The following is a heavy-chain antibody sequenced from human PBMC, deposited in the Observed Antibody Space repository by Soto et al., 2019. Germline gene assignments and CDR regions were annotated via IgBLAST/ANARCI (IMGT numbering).Heavy chain of an antibody. D-gene: IGHD1-26*01. CDR2: ISATGGSAWVSVISGTGGST. CDR3: AKGRKGGYNYFDS. J-gene: IGHJ4*02. Sequence: EGQMLESGGGLVQPGGSLRLSCATSGFTFHSYAMSWVRQAPGKGLEWVSGISATGGSAWVSVISGTGGSTFYADTVRGRFTISRDDSKSTLDLQMNNLSAEDTAVYYCAKGRKGGYNYFDSWGQGTLVTVSS. V-gene: IGHV3-23*01. CDR1: GFTFHSYA.